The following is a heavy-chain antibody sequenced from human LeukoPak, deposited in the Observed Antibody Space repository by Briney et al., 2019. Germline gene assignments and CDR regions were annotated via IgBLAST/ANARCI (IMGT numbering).Heavy chain of an antibody. D-gene: IGHD4-17*01. J-gene: IGHJ4*02. Sequence: PGTSLRLSCAVSGFSFRNYGMHWVRHAPGKGLKWVAVIWYDGSNKYYADSVKGRFTISRDNSKNTLYLQMNSLRVEDTAVYYCARDGPAGDHGVTTYYFDYWGQGTLVTVTS. CDR2: IWYDGSNK. CDR1: GFSFRNYG. CDR3: ARDGPAGDHGVTTYYFDY. V-gene: IGHV3-33*01.